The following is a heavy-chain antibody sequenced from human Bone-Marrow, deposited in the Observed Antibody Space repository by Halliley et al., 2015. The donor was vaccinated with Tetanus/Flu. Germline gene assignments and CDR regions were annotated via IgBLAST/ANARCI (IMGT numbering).Heavy chain of an antibody. CDR1: GGSINSTNW. CDR2: IFHSGSS. V-gene: IGHV4-4*02. J-gene: IGHJ5*01. Sequence: TLSLTCTVSGGSINSTNWWSWVRQPPGKGLEWIGEIFHSGSSSYNPSLKSRVTMSVDRSRNQFSLRLRSVTAADTAVYYCAKQSPVTMGTWFASWGQGTLVTVSS. CDR3: AKQSPVTMGTWFAS. D-gene: IGHD4-17*01.